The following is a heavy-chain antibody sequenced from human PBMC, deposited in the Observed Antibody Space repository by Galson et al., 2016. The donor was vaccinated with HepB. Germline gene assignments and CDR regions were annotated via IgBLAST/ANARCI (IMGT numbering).Heavy chain of an antibody. CDR2: VYHSGNG. V-gene: IGHV4-34*01. CDR1: GGSFSGYY. CDR3: ARLKKAVRRLDY. J-gene: IGHJ4*02. D-gene: IGHD6-6*01. Sequence: SETLSLTCAVYGGSFSGYYWSWIRQPPGKGLEWIGEVYHSGNGNSNPSLKSRVTISIDTSKNQFSLNLSSVTAAATAVYYCARLKKAVRRLDYWGRGTLVTVSS.